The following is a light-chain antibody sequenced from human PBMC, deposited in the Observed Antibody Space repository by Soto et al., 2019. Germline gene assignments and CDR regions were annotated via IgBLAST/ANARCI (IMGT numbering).Light chain of an antibody. Sequence: LTQPASVCGSPGQSITITCTGTSSDVGSYNLVSWYQQHPGKAPKLMIYEVSKRPSGVSNRFSGSKSGNTASLTISGLQAEDEADYYCCSYAGSSTYVFGTGTKVTVL. CDR2: EVS. J-gene: IGLJ1*01. CDR3: CSYAGSSTYV. V-gene: IGLV2-23*02. CDR1: SSDVGSYNL.